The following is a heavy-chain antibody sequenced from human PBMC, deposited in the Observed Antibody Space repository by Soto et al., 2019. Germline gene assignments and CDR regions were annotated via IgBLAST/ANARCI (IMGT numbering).Heavy chain of an antibody. D-gene: IGHD5-18*01. V-gene: IGHV1-18*01. CDR1: GYTYTSYA. J-gene: IGHJ4*02. CDR3: ARGDDSYGYMVY. CDR2: ISADNGNT. Sequence: GASVKVSCKASGYTYTSYAMHWVRQAPGQRLEWMGWISADNGNTKYAQKLQGRVTMTTDTSTSTAYMELRSLRSDDTAVYYCARGDDSYGYMVYWVQGTLVTVSS.